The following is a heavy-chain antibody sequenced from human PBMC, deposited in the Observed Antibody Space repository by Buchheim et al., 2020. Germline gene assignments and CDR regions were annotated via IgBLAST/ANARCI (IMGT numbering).Heavy chain of an antibody. Sequence: QVQLVESGGGVVQPGRSLRLSCAASGFTFSSYGMHWVRQAPGKGLEWVAVISYDGSNKYYADSVKGRFTISRDNSKNTLYLQMNSLRAEDTAVYYCARDLAAVVQHWGQGTL. V-gene: IGHV3-30*03. J-gene: IGHJ1*01. CDR3: ARDLAAVVQH. CDR2: ISYDGSNK. D-gene: IGHD6-13*01. CDR1: GFTFSSYG.